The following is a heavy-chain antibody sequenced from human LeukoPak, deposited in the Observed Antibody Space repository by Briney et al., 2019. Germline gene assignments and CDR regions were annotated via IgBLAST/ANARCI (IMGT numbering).Heavy chain of an antibody. CDR2: IYTSGST. V-gene: IGHV4-4*07. Sequence: PSETLSLTCTVSGGSISSYYWSWIRQPAGKGLEWIGRIYTSGSTNYNPSLKSRVTMSVDTSKNQFSLKLSSVTAADTAVYYCARSSYYYGADALDIWGQGTTVTVSS. CDR1: GGSISSYY. J-gene: IGHJ3*02. CDR3: ARSSYYYGADALDI. D-gene: IGHD3-10*01.